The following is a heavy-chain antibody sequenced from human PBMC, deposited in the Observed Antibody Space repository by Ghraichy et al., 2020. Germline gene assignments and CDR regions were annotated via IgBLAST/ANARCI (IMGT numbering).Heavy chain of an antibody. D-gene: IGHD3-16*01. CDR2: ISGSGGST. J-gene: IGHJ6*02. Sequence: GGSLRLSCAASGFTFSSYAMSWVRQAPGKGLEWVSAISGSGGSTYYADSVKGRFTISRDNSKNTLYLQMNSLRAEDTAVYYCAKPIYDYVWGSWLQSPGDMDVWGQGTTVTVSS. CDR3: AKPIYDYVWGSWLQSPGDMDV. CDR1: GFTFSSYA. V-gene: IGHV3-23*01.